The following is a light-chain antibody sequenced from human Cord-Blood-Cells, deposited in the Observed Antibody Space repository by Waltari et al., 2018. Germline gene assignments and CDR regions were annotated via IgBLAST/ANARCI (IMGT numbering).Light chain of an antibody. CDR3: AAWDDSLNGPV. Sequence: QSVLTQPPSASGTPGQRVTISCSGSSSNIGSNTVNWYQQLPGMAPKLLIYRNNQRPSGVPDRFSGSKSGTSASLAISGLQSEDEADYYCAAWDDSLNGPVFGGGTKLTVL. CDR2: RNN. V-gene: IGLV1-44*01. CDR1: SSNIGSNT. J-gene: IGLJ2*01.